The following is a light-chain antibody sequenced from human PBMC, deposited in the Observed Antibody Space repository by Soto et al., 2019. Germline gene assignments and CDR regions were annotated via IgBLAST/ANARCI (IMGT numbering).Light chain of an antibody. CDR2: GTS. CDR1: QSISSW. J-gene: IGKJ1*01. Sequence: DIQMTQSPSTLSASVGDRVTITCRASQSISSWLAWYQQKPGKAPKRLIYGTSSLQSGVPSRFSGSGSGTEFTLTISRLQPDDFAGYYCQQYNSYSGTFGQGTKVDIK. CDR3: QQYNSYSGT. V-gene: IGKV1-5*01.